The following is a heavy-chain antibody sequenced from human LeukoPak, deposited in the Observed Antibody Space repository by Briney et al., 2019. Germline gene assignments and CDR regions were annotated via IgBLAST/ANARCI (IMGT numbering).Heavy chain of an antibody. CDR2: ISSNGGST. J-gene: IGHJ3*02. Sequence: PGGSLRLSCAASGFTFSSYAMHWVRQAPGKGLEYVSAISSNGGSTYYANSVKGRFTISRDNAKNSLYLQMNSLRAEDTAVYYCARDGAVAGAFDIWGQGTMVTVSS. V-gene: IGHV3-64*01. CDR3: ARDGAVAGAFDI. D-gene: IGHD6-19*01. CDR1: GFTFSSYA.